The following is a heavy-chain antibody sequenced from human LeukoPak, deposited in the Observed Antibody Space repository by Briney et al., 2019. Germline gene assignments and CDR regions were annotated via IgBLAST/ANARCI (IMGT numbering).Heavy chain of an antibody. Sequence: GGSLRLSCAASGFTFSSYWMSWVRQAPGKGLEWVAFIRYDGSNKYFADSVKGRFTISRDNSKNTLYLQMNSLRAEDTAVYYCAKDQAATYYYYYMDVWGKGTTVTVSS. CDR2: IRYDGSNK. D-gene: IGHD2-15*01. V-gene: IGHV3-30*02. J-gene: IGHJ6*03. CDR1: GFTFSSYW. CDR3: AKDQAATYYYYYMDV.